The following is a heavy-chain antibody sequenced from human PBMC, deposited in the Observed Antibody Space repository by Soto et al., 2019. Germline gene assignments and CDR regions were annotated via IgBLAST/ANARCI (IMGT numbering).Heavy chain of an antibody. CDR2: IYPGDSDT. Sequence: PGESLKISCKGSGYSFTSYWIGWVRQMPGKGLEWMGIIYPGDSDTRYSPSFQGQVTISADKSISTAYLQWSSLKASDTAMYYCARHVIPHTVTTNYMDVWGKGTTVTVSS. V-gene: IGHV5-51*01. D-gene: IGHD4-4*01. CDR3: ARHVIPHTVTTNYMDV. J-gene: IGHJ6*03. CDR1: GYSFTSYW.